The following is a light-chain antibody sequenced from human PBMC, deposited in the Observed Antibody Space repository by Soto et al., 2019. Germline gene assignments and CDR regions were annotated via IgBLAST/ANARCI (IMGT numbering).Light chain of an antibody. V-gene: IGKV3-15*01. J-gene: IGKJ1*01. CDR3: QQYKNWPRT. Sequence: EVVLTQSPGTLSLSPGDRASLSCRASQNLSRYFLAWYQHKPGQAPRLLISGASTRATGVPARFIGSGSGTEFTLTISSLQSEDFAVYYCQQYKNWPRTFGQGTKVDIK. CDR2: GAS. CDR1: QNLSRY.